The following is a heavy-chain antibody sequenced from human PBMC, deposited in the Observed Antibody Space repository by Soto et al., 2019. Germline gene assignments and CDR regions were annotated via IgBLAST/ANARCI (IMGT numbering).Heavy chain of an antibody. CDR1: GFTVSSNY. Sequence: GGSLRLSCAASGFTVSSNYMSWVRQAPGKGLEWVSVIYSGGSTYYADSVKGRFTISRDNSKNTLYLQMNSLRAEDTAVYYCARDNEVPAANTSRSHYYYYYGMDVWGQGTTVTVSS. CDR2: IYSGGST. J-gene: IGHJ6*02. V-gene: IGHV3-53*01. D-gene: IGHD2-2*01. CDR3: ARDNEVPAANTSRSHYYYYYGMDV.